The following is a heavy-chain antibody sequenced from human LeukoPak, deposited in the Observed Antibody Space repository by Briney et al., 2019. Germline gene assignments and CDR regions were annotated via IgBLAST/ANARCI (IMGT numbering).Heavy chain of an antibody. CDR3: ASSRGYTSGLWYYYMEV. CDR2: INNSGTT. D-gene: IGHD6-25*01. V-gene: IGHV4-34*01. Sequence: SESLSLTCAVYGGSFTSYYWSWIRQPPGKGLEWIAEINNSGTTNYNPSLKGRVTISVDTSNNQVSLKLSSVTAADTAAYYCASSRGYTSGLWYYYMEVLGKGTTVTVSS. CDR1: GGSFTSYY. J-gene: IGHJ6*03.